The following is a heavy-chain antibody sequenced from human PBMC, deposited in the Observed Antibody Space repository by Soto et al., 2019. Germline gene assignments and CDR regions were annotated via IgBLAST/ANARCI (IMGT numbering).Heavy chain of an antibody. V-gene: IGHV4-30-2*01. CDR2: IYHSGST. CDR3: ARGEVVALGY. Sequence: QLQLQESGSGLVKPSQTLSLTCAVSGGSISSGGYSWSWIRQPPGKGLEWIGYIYHSGSTYYNPALKSRVTILVDRSQNQFSMKLSSVTAAYTAVYYCARGEVVALGYWGQGTLVTVSS. D-gene: IGHD2-15*01. CDR1: GGSISSGGYS. J-gene: IGHJ4*02.